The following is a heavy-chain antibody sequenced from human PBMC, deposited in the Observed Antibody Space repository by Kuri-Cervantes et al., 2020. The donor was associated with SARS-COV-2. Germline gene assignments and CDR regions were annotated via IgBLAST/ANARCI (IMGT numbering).Heavy chain of an antibody. CDR2: SYWDADK. D-gene: IGHD6-13*01. Sequence: SSPTLVKTTQTLPLTSTLSGFSHSTSGVGLGWIRQPPVKALEWLALSYWDADKRYSPSLKSRLTITKDTSKNQVVLTMTNMDPVDTATYYCARIASQQLAFNYFDYWGQGTLVTVSS. CDR1: GFSHSTSGVG. V-gene: IGHV2-5*02. J-gene: IGHJ4*02. CDR3: ARIASQQLAFNYFDY.